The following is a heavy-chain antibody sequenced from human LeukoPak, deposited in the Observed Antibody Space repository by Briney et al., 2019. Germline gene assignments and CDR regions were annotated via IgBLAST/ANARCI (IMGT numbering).Heavy chain of an antibody. CDR1: GFTFTTYA. D-gene: IGHD6-13*01. CDR2: VSSDGVST. V-gene: IGHV3-64*01. Sequence: GGSLRLSCEASGFTFTTYAMSWVRQAPGKGLEYVSTVSSDGVSTYYANSVKGRFTISRDNSKNTLYLQMGSLRGEDAAMYFCAAAAAGTQLFDYWGQGTLVTVSS. CDR3: AAAAAGTQLFDY. J-gene: IGHJ4*02.